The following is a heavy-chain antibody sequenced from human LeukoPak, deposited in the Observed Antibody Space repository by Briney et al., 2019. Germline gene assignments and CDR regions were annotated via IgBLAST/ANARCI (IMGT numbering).Heavy chain of an antibody. J-gene: IGHJ3*02. V-gene: IGHV1-18*01. CDR1: GYTFTSYG. CDR2: ISAYNGNT. CDR3: AREGGSASNPNHDAFDI. Sequence: ASVKVSCKASGYTFTSYGISWVRQAPGQGLEWMGWISAYNGNTNYAQKFQGRVTMTWDTSISTAYMELSRLRSDDTAVYYCAREGGSASNPNHDAFDIWGQGTMVTVSS. D-gene: IGHD3-16*01.